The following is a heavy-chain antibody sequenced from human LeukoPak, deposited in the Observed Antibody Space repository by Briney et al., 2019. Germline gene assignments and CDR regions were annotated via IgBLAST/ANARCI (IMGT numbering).Heavy chain of an antibody. CDR2: INGDGSST. V-gene: IGHV3-74*01. CDR1: GFTFSSYW. D-gene: IGHD6-13*01. J-gene: IGHJ6*02. CDR3: ARLRDSSSPRYYYYGLDV. Sequence: PGGSLRLSCAASGFTFSSYWIHWVRQAPGKGLVWVSRINGDGSSTNYADSVKGRFTISRDNTKNTLYLQMNSLRAKDTAVYYCARLRDSSSPRYYYYGLDVWGQGTTVTVSS.